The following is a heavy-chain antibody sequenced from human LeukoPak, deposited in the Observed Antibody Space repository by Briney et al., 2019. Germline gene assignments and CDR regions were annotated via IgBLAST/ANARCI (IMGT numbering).Heavy chain of an antibody. V-gene: IGHV3-21*01. Sequence: AGGSLRLSCAASGFTFSSYSTNWVRQAPGKGLEWVSSISSSSSYIYYADSVKGRFTISRDNAKNSLYLQMNSLRAEDTAVYYCARDFCSGGSCPIDYWGQGTLVTVSS. CDR3: ARDFCSGGSCPIDY. J-gene: IGHJ4*02. CDR2: ISSSSSYI. CDR1: GFTFSSYS. D-gene: IGHD2-15*01.